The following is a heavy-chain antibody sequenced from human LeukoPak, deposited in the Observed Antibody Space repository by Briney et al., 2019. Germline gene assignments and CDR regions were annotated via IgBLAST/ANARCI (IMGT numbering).Heavy chain of an antibody. V-gene: IGHV1-46*03. Sequence: GASVKVSCKASGYTFTSYYTHWVRQAPEQGLKWMEKINPSGGSTSYAQKFQGRVTMTRDTSTSTVYMELSSLRSEDTAVYYCARDAYCSSTSCYIRNFDYWGQGTLVTVSS. D-gene: IGHD2-2*02. CDR3: ARDAYCSSTSCYIRNFDY. CDR1: GYTFTSYY. CDR2: INPSGGST. J-gene: IGHJ4*02.